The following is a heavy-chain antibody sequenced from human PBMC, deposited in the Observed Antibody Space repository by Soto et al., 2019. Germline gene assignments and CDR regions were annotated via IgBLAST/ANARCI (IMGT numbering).Heavy chain of an antibody. CDR3: ARLPDIFGWPFDF. Sequence: SETLSSPAVSLVAPSVGAVSTGPGSGSPTGKGLEWLGYIAFDGRTHYSPSLNSRVTMSLDTSDTQLSLKLASVTAADTAIYYCARLPDIFGWPFDFWGQGILVTVS. CDR1: VAPSVGAVST. CDR2: IAFDGRT. V-gene: IGHV4-61*08. D-gene: IGHD6-19*01. J-gene: IGHJ4*02.